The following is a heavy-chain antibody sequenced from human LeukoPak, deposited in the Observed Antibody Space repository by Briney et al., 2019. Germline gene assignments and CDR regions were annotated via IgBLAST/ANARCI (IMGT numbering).Heavy chain of an antibody. CDR3: ARGLVAVAGRGGYGC. Sequence: SETLSLTCAVYGGSFSGYYWSWIRQPPGKGLEWIGEINHSGSTNYNPSLKSRVTISVDTSKNQFSLKLSSVTAADTAVYYCARGLVAVAGRGGYGCWGQGTLVTVSS. V-gene: IGHV4-34*01. CDR2: INHSGST. J-gene: IGHJ4*02. D-gene: IGHD6-19*01. CDR1: GGSFSGYY.